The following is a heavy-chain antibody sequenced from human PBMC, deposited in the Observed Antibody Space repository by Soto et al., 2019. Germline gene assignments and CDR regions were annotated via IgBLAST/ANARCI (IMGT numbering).Heavy chain of an antibody. CDR3: ARHRGYYDILTGYYTELNFDY. J-gene: IGHJ4*02. CDR2: IYYSGTT. D-gene: IGHD3-9*01. V-gene: IGHV4-39*01. Sequence: LSLTCTVSGGSISSSSYYWGWIRQPPGKGLVWIGSIYYSGTTYYNPSLKSRVTISVDTSKNQFSLKLSSVIAADTAVYYCARHRGYYDILTGYYTELNFDYWGQGTLVTVSS. CDR1: GGSISSSSYY.